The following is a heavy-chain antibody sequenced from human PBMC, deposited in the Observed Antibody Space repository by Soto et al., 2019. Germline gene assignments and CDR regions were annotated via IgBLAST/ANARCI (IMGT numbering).Heavy chain of an antibody. V-gene: IGHV3-33*01. CDR3: ARQGYYDYIWGSYRTGDYFDY. CDR2: IWYDGSNK. J-gene: IGHJ4*02. Sequence: QVQLVESGGGVVQPGRSLRLSCAASGFTFSSYGMHWVRQAPGKGLEWVAVIWYDGSNKYYADSVKGRFTISRDNSKNTLYLQMNSLRAVDTDVYYCARQGYYDYIWGSYRTGDYFDYWGQGTLVTVSS. D-gene: IGHD3-16*02. CDR1: GFTFSSYG.